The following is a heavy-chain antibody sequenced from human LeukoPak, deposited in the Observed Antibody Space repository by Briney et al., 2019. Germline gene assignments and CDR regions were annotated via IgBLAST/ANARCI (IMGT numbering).Heavy chain of an antibody. Sequence: PGRSLRLSCAASGFTFSSYAMHWVRQAPCKGLEWVAVISYDGSNKYYADSVKGRFTISRGNSKNTLYLQMNSLRAEDTAVYYCASILGGYSYGRLDYWGQGTLVTVSS. CDR3: ASILGGYSYGRLDY. D-gene: IGHD5-18*01. CDR2: ISYDGSNK. V-gene: IGHV3-30*04. J-gene: IGHJ4*02. CDR1: GFTFSSYA.